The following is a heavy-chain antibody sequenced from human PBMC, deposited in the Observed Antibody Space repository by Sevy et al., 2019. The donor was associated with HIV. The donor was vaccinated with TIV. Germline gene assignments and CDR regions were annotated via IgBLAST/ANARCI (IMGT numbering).Heavy chain of an antibody. CDR2: ISGSGGST. V-gene: IGHV3-23*01. Sequence: GGSLRLSCAASGFTFSSYAMSWVRQAPGKGLEWVSAISGSGGSTYYADSFKGRFTISRDNSKNTLYLQMNSVRAEDTAVYYCAKGPLWSGESSFDYWGQGTLVTVSS. CDR3: AKGPLWSGESSFDY. D-gene: IGHD3-10*01. J-gene: IGHJ4*02. CDR1: GFTFSSYA.